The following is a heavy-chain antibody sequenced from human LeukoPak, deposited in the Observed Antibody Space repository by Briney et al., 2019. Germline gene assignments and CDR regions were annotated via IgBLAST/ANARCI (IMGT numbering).Heavy chain of an antibody. CDR3: AREAVAGLCLDY. CDR1: GFTSSSYW. J-gene: IGHJ4*02. CDR2: INSDGSST. Sequence: GGSLRLXCAASGFTSSSYWMHWVRQAPGKGLVWVSRINSDGSSTSYADSVKGRFTISRDNAKNTLYLQMNSLRAEDTAVYYCAREAVAGLCLDYWGQGTLVTVSS. D-gene: IGHD6-19*01. V-gene: IGHV3-74*01.